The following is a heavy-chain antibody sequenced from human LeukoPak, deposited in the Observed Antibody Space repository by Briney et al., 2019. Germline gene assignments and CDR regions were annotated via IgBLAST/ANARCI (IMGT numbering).Heavy chain of an antibody. Sequence: SETLSLTCTVSGGSISTYYWSWIRQPPGKGLEWIGYIYYSGSSNYNPSLMSRATLSAATSKNQFSLRLNSMTATDTAVYFCARAVHDSSGYYYGRFDFWGQGSLVTVSS. CDR2: IYYSGSS. D-gene: IGHD3-22*01. CDR1: GGSISTYY. CDR3: ARAVHDSSGYYYGRFDF. J-gene: IGHJ4*02. V-gene: IGHV4-59*12.